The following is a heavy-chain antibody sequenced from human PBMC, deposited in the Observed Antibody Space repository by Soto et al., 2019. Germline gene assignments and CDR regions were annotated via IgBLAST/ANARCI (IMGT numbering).Heavy chain of an antibody. V-gene: IGHV3-30*18. J-gene: IGHJ4*02. CDR1: GFTFSSYG. CDR3: AKDNEQWQNFDY. Sequence: PGGSLRLSCAASGFTFSSYGMHWVRQAPGKGLEWVAVISYDGSNKYYADSVKGRFTISRDNSKNTLYLQMNSLRAEDTAVYYCAKDNEQWQNFDYWGQGTLVTVSS. D-gene: IGHD6-19*01. CDR2: ISYDGSNK.